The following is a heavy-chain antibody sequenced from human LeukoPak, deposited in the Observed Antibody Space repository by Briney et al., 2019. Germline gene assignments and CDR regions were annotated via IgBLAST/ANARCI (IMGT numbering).Heavy chain of an antibody. Sequence: ASVKVSCKASGYTFTGYYMHWVRQAPGQGLEWMGWINPNSGGTNYAQKFQGRVTMTRDTSISTAYMELSRLGSDDTAVYYCAREPTGTTSADPWGQGTLVTVSS. D-gene: IGHD1-1*01. CDR1: GYTFTGYY. V-gene: IGHV1-2*02. CDR3: AREPTGTTSADP. J-gene: IGHJ5*02. CDR2: INPNSGGT.